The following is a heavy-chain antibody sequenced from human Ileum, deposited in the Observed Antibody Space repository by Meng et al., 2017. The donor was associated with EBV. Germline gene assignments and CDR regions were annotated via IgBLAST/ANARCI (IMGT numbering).Heavy chain of an antibody. CDR1: GYSISSTNW. J-gene: IGHJ4*02. D-gene: IGHD3-22*01. CDR3: ARNVPGTSAYYD. Sequence: QVQLKGAGPGLVKPSATLSLTCAFSGYSISSTNWWGWIRQPPGKGLEWIGYIYYSGSTSYNPSLKSRVTMSVDTSKNQFSLNLNSVTAVDTAVYYCARNVPGTSAYYDWGQGTLVTVSS. V-gene: IGHV4-28*01. CDR2: IYYSGST.